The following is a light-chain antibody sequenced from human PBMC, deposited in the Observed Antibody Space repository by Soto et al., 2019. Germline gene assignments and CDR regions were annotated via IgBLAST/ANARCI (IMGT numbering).Light chain of an antibody. J-gene: IGKJ1*01. V-gene: IGKV1-17*01. Sequence: DIQMTQSPSSLSASVGDRVTITSRASQGIRDALGWYQQKPGKAPKRLIYAASSLQSGVPSRFSGSGSGTDFTLTISSLQPEDFATYYCLQHNSYPQTFGQGTTVEIK. CDR1: QGIRDA. CDR2: AAS. CDR3: LQHNSYPQT.